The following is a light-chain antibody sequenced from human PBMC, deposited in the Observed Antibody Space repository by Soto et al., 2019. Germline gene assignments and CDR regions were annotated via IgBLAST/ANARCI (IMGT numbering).Light chain of an antibody. Sequence: DIQLTQSPYFLSASVGDRVTITCRASQGIGSYLAWYQQKPGKAPKLLISGASTLQSGVPSRFSGSGSGTGFTLTISRLGPEDFAVYFCQQYSSPPQTFGQGTKVEIK. CDR2: GAS. J-gene: IGKJ1*01. CDR3: QQYSSPPQT. CDR1: QGIGSY. V-gene: IGKV1-9*01.